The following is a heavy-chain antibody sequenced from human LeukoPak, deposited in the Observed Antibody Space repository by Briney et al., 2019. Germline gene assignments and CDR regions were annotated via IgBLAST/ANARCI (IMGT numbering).Heavy chain of an antibody. J-gene: IGHJ5*02. CDR1: GGSISSYY. D-gene: IGHD3-22*01. V-gene: IGHV4-59*01. Sequence: SETLSLTCTVSGGSISSYYWSWIRQPPGKGLEYIGYIYYSGSTNYNPSLKSRVTMSVDTSKNQFSLKLSSVTAADTAAYYCARGTMMVGPWGQGTLVTVSS. CDR2: IYYSGST. CDR3: ARGTMMVGP.